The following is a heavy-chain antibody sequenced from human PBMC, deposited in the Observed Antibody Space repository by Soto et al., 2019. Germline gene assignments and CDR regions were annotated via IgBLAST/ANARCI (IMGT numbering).Heavy chain of an antibody. CDR3: AKDIAGGYSYGRTHDY. Sequence: QVQLVESGGGVVQPGRSLRLSCAASGFTFSSYGMHWVRQAPGKGLEWVAVISYDGSNKYYADSVKGRFTISRDNSKNTLYLQMNSLRAEDRAVYYCAKDIAGGYSYGRTHDYWGQGTLVTVSS. J-gene: IGHJ4*02. D-gene: IGHD5-18*01. CDR1: GFTFSSYG. CDR2: ISYDGSNK. V-gene: IGHV3-30*18.